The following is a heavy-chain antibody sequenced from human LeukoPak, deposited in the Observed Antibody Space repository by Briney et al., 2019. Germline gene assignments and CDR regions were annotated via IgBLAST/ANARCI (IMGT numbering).Heavy chain of an antibody. D-gene: IGHD2-15*01. CDR1: GYTFTGYY. CDR3: AALGYCSGGSCYLNFDH. J-gene: IGHJ4*02. V-gene: IGHV1-2*02. Sequence: ASVKVSCKASGYTFTGYYMHWVRQAPGQGLEWMGWINPNSGRTNCAQKFQRRVTMTRDTSISTAYMELSRLRADDTAVYYCAALGYCSGGSCYLNFDHWGQGTLVTVSS. CDR2: INPNSGRT.